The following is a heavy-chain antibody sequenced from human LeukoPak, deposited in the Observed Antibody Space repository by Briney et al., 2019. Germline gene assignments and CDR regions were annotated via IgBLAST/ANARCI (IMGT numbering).Heavy chain of an antibody. Sequence: SETLSLTCTVSGGSISSYYWSWIRQPPGKGLEWIGCVYYSGSTNYNPSLKSRVTISVDTSKNLFSLKLSSVTAADTAVYYCARAYNDYSDYPYYYYMDVWGKGTTVTVSS. CDR3: ARAYNDYSDYPYYYYMDV. CDR1: GGSISSYY. V-gene: IGHV4-59*01. D-gene: IGHD4-11*01. CDR2: VYYSGST. J-gene: IGHJ6*03.